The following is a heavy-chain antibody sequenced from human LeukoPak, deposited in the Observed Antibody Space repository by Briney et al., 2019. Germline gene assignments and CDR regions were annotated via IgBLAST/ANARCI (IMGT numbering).Heavy chain of an antibody. D-gene: IGHD6-13*01. J-gene: IGHJ4*02. V-gene: IGHV3-23*01. CDR2: ISGSGGST. Sequence: GGSLRPSCAASGFTFSSYAMSWVRQAPGKGLEWVSAISGSGGSTYYADSVKGRFTISRDNSKNTLYLQMNSLRAEDTAVYYCAKDPRYRIAAAGTDYWGQGTLVTVSS. CDR3: AKDPRYRIAAAGTDY. CDR1: GFTFSSYA.